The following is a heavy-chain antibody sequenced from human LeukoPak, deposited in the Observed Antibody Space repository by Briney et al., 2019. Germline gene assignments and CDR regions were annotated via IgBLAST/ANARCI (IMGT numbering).Heavy chain of an antibody. V-gene: IGHV3-23*01. CDR2: ISGSGGST. CDR3: AKQPWYYYDSSDAFDI. CDR1: GFTFSSYA. J-gene: IGHJ3*02. D-gene: IGHD3-22*01. Sequence: GGSLRLSCAASGFTFSSYAMSWVRQAPGKGLEWVSAISGSGGSTYYADSVKGRFTISRDNSKNTLYLQMNSLRAEDTAVYYCAKQPWYYYDSSDAFDIWGQGTMVTVSS.